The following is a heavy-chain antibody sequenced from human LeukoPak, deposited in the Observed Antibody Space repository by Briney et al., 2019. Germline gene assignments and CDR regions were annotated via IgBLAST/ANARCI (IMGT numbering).Heavy chain of an antibody. CDR1: GFTLSSFA. J-gene: IGHJ4*02. D-gene: IGHD3-3*01. CDR2: TRYDGSHT. CDR3: AKGDDFWSGFSSYSHF. V-gene: IGHV3-30*02. Sequence: GGSLRLSCVASGFTLSSFAMYWVRQAPGKGLEWGAFTRYDGSHTYYADSVKGRFTISRDNSKNMVYLEMNSLRPEDTAVYYCAKGDDFWSGFSSYSHFGGQGTLVTVSS.